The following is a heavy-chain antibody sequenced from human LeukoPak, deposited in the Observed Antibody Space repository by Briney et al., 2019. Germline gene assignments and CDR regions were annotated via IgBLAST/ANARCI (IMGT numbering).Heavy chain of an antibody. CDR3: ARTSGIGAVPPVDP. D-gene: IGHD3-10*01. V-gene: IGHV1-3*01. CDR2: IYAGNANT. CDR1: GYTFTSYG. Sequence: VASVKVSCKASGYTFTSYGISWVRQAPGQRLKWMGWIYAGNANTKYSQKFQGRVTFTRDTSASIAYMELSGLRSEDTAVYYCARTSGIGAVPPVDPWGQGTLVTVSS. J-gene: IGHJ5*02.